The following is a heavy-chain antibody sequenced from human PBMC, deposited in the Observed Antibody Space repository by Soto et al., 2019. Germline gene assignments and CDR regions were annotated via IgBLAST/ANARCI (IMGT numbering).Heavy chain of an antibody. J-gene: IGHJ4*02. CDR1: GFTFSSYA. CDR2: ISGSGDST. V-gene: IGHV3-23*01. D-gene: IGHD5-18*01. Sequence: GGSLRLSCAASGFTFSSYAMRWVRQAPGKGLEWVSVISGSGDSTYDADSVKGRFTISRDNSKNTLYLQMNSLRAEDTAVYYCAKGIYSYGYNSFDYWSQGTLVTVSS. CDR3: AKGIYSYGYNSFDY.